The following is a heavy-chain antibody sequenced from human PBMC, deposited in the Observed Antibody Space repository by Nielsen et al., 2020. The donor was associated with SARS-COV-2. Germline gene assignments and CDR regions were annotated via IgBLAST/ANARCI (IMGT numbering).Heavy chain of an antibody. Sequence: GESLKISCVASGFIFRTYGMHWVRQAPGKGLEWVAVIWYDGTNEYYADSVKGRFTISRDNSKNTLYLQMNSLRAEDTAVYYCARDPEGLFWYFDLWGRGTLVTASS. CDR3: ARDPEGLFWYFDL. CDR2: IWYDGTNE. J-gene: IGHJ2*01. CDR1: GFIFRTYG. V-gene: IGHV3-33*01. D-gene: IGHD3-3*01.